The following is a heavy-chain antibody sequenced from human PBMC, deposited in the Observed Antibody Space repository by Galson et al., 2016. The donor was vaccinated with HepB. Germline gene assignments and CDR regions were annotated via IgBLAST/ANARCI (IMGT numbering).Heavy chain of an antibody. CDR1: GGSISSYY. CDR3: ARDRGPWGHFDL. CDR2: IYYSGST. J-gene: IGHJ2*01. Sequence: SETLSLTCTVSGGSISSYYWNWIRQPPGKGLERIGYIYYSGSTNYNPSLESRVTISVDTSKNQFSLKLTSVTAADTAVYYCARDRGPWGHFDLWGRGALVTVSS. D-gene: IGHD3-10*01. V-gene: IGHV4-59*01.